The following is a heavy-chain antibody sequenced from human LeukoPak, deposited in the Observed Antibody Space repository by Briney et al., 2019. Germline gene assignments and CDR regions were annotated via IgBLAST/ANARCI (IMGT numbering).Heavy chain of an antibody. D-gene: IGHD2-21*02. CDR1: GFTFSSYA. V-gene: IGHV3-30-3*01. CDR3: ARPRLSIVVVTAFDY. CDR2: ISYDGSNK. Sequence: GRSLRLSCAASGFTFSSYAMHWVRQAPGKGLEWVAVISYDGSNKYYADSVKGRFTISRDNSKNTLYLQMNSLRAEDTAMYYCARPRLSIVVVTAFDYWGQGTLVTVSS. J-gene: IGHJ4*02.